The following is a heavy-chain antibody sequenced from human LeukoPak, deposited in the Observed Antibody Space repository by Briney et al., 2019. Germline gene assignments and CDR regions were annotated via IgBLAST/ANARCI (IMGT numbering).Heavy chain of an antibody. CDR1: AFTFSSHD. J-gene: IGHJ3*01. CDR3: VREGPRGLAFDV. V-gene: IGHV3-23*01. CDR2: VSYSGDGT. Sequence: PGGSLRLSCAASAFTFSSHDMSWVRQAPGKGLEWVSGVSYSGDGTYYADSVKGRFAISRENSKNTLYLHMNSLRAEDTAVYYCVREGPRGLAFDVWGQGTMVTVSS.